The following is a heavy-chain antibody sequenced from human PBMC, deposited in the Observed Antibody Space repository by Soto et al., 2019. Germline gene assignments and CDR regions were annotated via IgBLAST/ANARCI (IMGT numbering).Heavy chain of an antibody. Sequence: QVQLVQSGAEVKKPGASVKVSCKASGYTFTSYAMHWVRQAPGQRLEWMGWINAGNGNTKYSQKFQGRVTITRDTSASTAYMELSSLRSEDTAVYYCARDLYDFWSGYLDYWGQGTLVTVSS. CDR1: GYTFTSYA. CDR2: INAGNGNT. CDR3: ARDLYDFWSGYLDY. V-gene: IGHV1-3*01. J-gene: IGHJ4*02. D-gene: IGHD3-3*01.